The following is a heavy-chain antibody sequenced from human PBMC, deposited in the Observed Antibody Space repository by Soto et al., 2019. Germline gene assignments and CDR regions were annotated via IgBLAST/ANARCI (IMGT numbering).Heavy chain of an antibody. CDR1: GFSIRSYY. CDR3: ARVWGGAFDF. Sequence: SDTLFLTCAFVGFSIRSYYWSWIRQPPGKGLEWIGYIYYSGSTNYNPSLKSRVTISVDTSKNQFSLKLSSVTAADTAVYYCARVWGGAFDFWGQGTMVT. J-gene: IGHJ3*01. D-gene: IGHD3-10*01. CDR2: IYYSGST. V-gene: IGHV4-59*07.